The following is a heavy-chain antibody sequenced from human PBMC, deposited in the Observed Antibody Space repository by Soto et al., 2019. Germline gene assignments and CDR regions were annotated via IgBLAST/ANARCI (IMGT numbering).Heavy chain of an antibody. CDR2: IYSGGST. V-gene: IGHV3-53*01. D-gene: IGHD6-6*01. CDR3: ARGGAARQVYYYGMDV. Sequence: LRLSCAASGFIVSINYMSWVRQAPGKGLEWVSVIYSGGSTYYADSVKGRFTISRDNSKNTLYLQMNSLRAEDTAVYYCARGGAARQVYYYGMDVWGQGATVTVS. CDR1: GFIVSINY. J-gene: IGHJ6*02.